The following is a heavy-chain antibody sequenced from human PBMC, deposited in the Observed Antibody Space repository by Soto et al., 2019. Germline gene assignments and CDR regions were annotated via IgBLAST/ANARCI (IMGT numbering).Heavy chain of an antibody. CDR3: ARDLWGGFRDMDV. D-gene: IGHD3-10*01. V-gene: IGHV3-74*03. CDR1: GFTFSIDW. J-gene: IGHJ6*02. Sequence: VQLVESGGGLVQPGGSLRLSCAASGFTFSIDWIHWVRQAPGKGLVWVSSINSDVSSAKYAESVEGRVTNSSEKAKNKLLLKKKSMRAKDTAVYYCARDLWGGFRDMDVWGQGTTVTVSS. CDR2: INSDVSSA.